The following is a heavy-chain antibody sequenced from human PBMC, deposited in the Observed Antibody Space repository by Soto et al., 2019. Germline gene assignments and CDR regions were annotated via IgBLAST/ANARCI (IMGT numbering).Heavy chain of an antibody. V-gene: IGHV1-69*13. CDR3: ARVSGSGYLE. Sequence: GASVKVSGKASGGTFSSYANSWVRQAPGQGLECMGGIIPIFGTANYAQKFQGRVTITADESTSTAYMELSSLRSEDTAVYYCARVSGSGYLEWGQGTLVTVSS. D-gene: IGHD2-15*01. CDR2: IIPIFGTA. CDR1: GGTFSSYA. J-gene: IGHJ4*02.